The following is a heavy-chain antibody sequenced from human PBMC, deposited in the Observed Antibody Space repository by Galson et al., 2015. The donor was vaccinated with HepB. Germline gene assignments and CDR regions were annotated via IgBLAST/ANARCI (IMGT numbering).Heavy chain of an antibody. V-gene: IGHV3-72*01. J-gene: IGHJ4*02. CDR2: TRNKANSSTT. Sequence: SLRLSCEASGFTFSDYYMDWVRQAPGKGLEWVGRTRNKANSSTTEYDASVKGRFTISRDESYNPLNLQMNSLQTEDTAVYYCARAAYCSGGSCWGFDYWGQGTLVTVSS. CDR1: GFTFSDYY. CDR3: ARAAYCSGGSCWGFDY. D-gene: IGHD2-15*01.